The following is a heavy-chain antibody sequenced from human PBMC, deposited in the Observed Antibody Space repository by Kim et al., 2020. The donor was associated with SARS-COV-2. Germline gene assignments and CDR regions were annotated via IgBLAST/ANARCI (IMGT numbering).Heavy chain of an antibody. J-gene: IGHJ4*02. CDR3: GTKTFDY. CDR2: DST. Sequence: DSTYEADSVKGRFTISGDNSKNTLYLQVNSLRAEGTAVYYCGTKTFDYWGQGTLVTVSS. V-gene: IGHV3-23*01.